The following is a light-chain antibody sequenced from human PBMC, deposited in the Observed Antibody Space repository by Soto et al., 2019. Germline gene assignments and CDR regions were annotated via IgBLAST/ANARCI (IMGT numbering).Light chain of an antibody. Sequence: IQMTQSPSSVSASVGDSVTITCWASQVISSWLAWYQVKPGKAPKLLIYGASNRESGVPSRFSASESGTLFTLTINSLQPEDFATYYCQQASSFPLTFGGGTTVEI. CDR3: QQASSFPLT. CDR2: GAS. CDR1: QVISSW. V-gene: IGKV1-12*01. J-gene: IGKJ4*01.